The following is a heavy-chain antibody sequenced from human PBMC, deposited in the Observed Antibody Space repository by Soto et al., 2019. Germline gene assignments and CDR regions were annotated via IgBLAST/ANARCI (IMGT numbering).Heavy chain of an antibody. Sequence: QVQLQESGPGLVKPSETLSLTCTVSGGSISSYYWSWIRQPPGKGLEWIGYIYYSGSTNYNPSLKSLVTISVDTSKNQFSLKLSSVTAADTAVYYCASGSRYYYDSSGYYNYWGQGTLVTVSS. V-gene: IGHV4-59*01. D-gene: IGHD3-22*01. J-gene: IGHJ4*02. CDR1: GGSISSYY. CDR3: ASGSRYYYDSSGYYNY. CDR2: IYYSGST.